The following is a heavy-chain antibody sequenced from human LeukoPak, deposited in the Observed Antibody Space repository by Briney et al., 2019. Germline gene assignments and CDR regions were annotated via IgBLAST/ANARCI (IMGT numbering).Heavy chain of an antibody. J-gene: IGHJ4*02. CDR3: ARDFEAHDLRPIGY. V-gene: IGHV3-30*01. Sequence: GGSLRLSCAASGFTFSSYAMHWVRQAPGKGLEWVAVISYGGDNKSYADSVKGRFTISRDNSKNTLYLQMNSLRAEDTAVYYCARDFEAHDLRPIGYWGQGTLVTVSS. CDR1: GFTFSSYA. CDR2: ISYGGDNK. D-gene: IGHD3-3*01.